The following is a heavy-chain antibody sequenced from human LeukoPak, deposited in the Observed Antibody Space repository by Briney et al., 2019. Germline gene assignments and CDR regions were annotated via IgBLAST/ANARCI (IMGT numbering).Heavy chain of an antibody. V-gene: IGHV4-4*02. CDR1: GGSISSSNW. J-gene: IGHJ6*02. CDR2: IYHSGST. CDR3: ARGAGKYYFHGMDV. Sequence: PSETLSLTCAVSGGSISSSNWWSWVRQPPGKGLEWIGEIYHSGSTNYNPSLKSRVTISVDKSKNQFSLKLISVTAADTAVYYCARGAGKYYFHGMDVWGQGTTVTVSS.